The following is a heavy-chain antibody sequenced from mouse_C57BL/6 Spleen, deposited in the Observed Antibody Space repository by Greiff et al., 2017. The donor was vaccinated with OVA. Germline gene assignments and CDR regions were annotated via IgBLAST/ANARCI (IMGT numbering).Heavy chain of an antibody. V-gene: IGHV1-82*01. Sequence: QVQLQQSGPELVKPGASVKISCKASGYAFSSSWMNWVKQRHGKGLEWIGRIYPGDGDTNYNGQFQGKATLTADKSSSTAYMQLSSLTSEDSAVYFCERYVIYPEDFDYWSQGTTRTVS. CDR3: ERYVIYPEDFDY. J-gene: IGHJ2*01. CDR1: GYAFSSSW. D-gene: IGHD1-1*01. CDR2: IYPGDGDT.